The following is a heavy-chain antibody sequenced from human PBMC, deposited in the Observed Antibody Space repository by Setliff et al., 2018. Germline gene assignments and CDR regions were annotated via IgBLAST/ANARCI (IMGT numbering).Heavy chain of an antibody. D-gene: IGHD6-6*01. CDR1: GDSINNFY. CDR2: IYHSGGT. V-gene: IGHV4-59*01. Sequence: PSETLSLTCTVSGDSINNFYWTWIRQPPGKGLEWIGYIYHSGGTSYNPSLKSRVTISVGTSKNQFSLNLSSVTAADTAVYYCARGQATSSRSSLVYWGQGILVTVSS. J-gene: IGHJ4*02. CDR3: ARGQATSSRSSLVY.